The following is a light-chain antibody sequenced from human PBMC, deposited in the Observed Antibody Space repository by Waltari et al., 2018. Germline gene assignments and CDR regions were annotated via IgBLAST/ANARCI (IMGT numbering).Light chain of an antibody. CDR2: DAS. V-gene: IGKV1D-13*01. CDR1: QGIRSA. Sequence: AIQLTQYPSSLSASLGDRVTITCRASQGIRSALAWYQQRPGKPPQFLIYDASTLHSGVPSRFSGSGSGTDFSLTINSLQPEDFATYYCQQYINYPFTFGPGTKVDFK. CDR3: QQYINYPFT. J-gene: IGKJ3*01.